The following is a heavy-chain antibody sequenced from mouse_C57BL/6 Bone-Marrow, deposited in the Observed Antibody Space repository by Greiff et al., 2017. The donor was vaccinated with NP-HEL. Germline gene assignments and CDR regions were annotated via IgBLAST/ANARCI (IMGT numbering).Heavy chain of an antibody. CDR3: TRGGANWAFAY. CDR2: IDPETGGT. Sequence: QVQLQQSGAELVRPGASVTLSCKASGYTFTDYEMHWVKQTPVHGLEWIGAIDPETGGTAYNQKFKGKAILTADKSSSTAYMELRSLTSEDSAVYYCTRGGANWAFAYWGQGTLVTVSA. CDR1: GYTFTDYE. V-gene: IGHV1-15*01. J-gene: IGHJ3*01. D-gene: IGHD4-1*01.